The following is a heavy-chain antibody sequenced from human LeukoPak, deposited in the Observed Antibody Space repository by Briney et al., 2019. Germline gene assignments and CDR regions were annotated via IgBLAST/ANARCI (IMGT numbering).Heavy chain of an antibody. CDR1: GYTFTSYY. D-gene: IGHD3-22*01. J-gene: IGHJ4*02. CDR2: INPSGGST. V-gene: IGHV1-46*01. Sequence: WASVKVSCKASGYTFTSYYIHWVRQAPAQGLEWMGLINPSGGSTTYAQKFQGRVTMTRDTSTSTVYMELSSLRSEDTAVYYCARGLNYYDSSRDWGQGTLVTVSS. CDR3: ARGLNYYDSSRD.